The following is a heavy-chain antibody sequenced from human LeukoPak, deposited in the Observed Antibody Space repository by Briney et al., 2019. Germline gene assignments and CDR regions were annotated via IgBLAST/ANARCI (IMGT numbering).Heavy chain of an antibody. Sequence: ASVRVSCKASGYAFTDYYMHWVRQAPGQGLEWMGWISSNSGGTNYAQKFQGRVTMNRDTSISTAYMELSRLRSDDTAMYYCARESLVRLTIGFDICGQGTMVTVSS. V-gene: IGHV1-2*02. CDR3: ARESLVRLTIGFDI. CDR1: GYAFTDYY. CDR2: ISSNSGGT. J-gene: IGHJ3*02. D-gene: IGHD3-10*01.